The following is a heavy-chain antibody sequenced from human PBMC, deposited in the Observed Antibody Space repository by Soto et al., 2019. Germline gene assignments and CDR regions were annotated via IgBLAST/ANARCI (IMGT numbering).Heavy chain of an antibody. CDR3: AGTGVDYYDSSGPQGPFDY. Sequence: SETLSLTCTVSGGSISSGDYYWSWIRQPPGKGLEWIGYIYYSGSTYYNPSLKSRVTISVDTSKNQFSLKLSSVTAADTAVYYCAGTGVDYYDSSGPQGPFDYWGQGTLVTVSS. CDR2: IYYSGST. V-gene: IGHV4-30-4*01. J-gene: IGHJ4*02. D-gene: IGHD3-22*01. CDR1: GGSISSGDYY.